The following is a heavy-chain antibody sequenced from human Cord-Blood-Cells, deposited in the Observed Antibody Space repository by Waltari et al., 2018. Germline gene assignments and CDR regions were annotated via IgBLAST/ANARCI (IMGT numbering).Heavy chain of an antibody. D-gene: IGHD7-27*01. CDR1: GDSVSSHSAA. Sequence: QVQLQQPGPGLVKPSQTLSLPCAISGDSVSSHSAAWNWTRKSPSRGLEWRGRTLYRSKWYNDYAVSVKSRITSSPETSKNQFSLRLNSVTPEDTAVYFCARELGKGNWYFDLWGRGTLVTVSS. J-gene: IGHJ2*01. CDR3: ARELGKGNWYFDL. CDR2: TLYRSKWYN. V-gene: IGHV6-1*01.